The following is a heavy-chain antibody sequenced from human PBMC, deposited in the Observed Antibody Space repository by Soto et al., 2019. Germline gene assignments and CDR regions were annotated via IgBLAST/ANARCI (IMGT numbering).Heavy chain of an antibody. CDR3: AIQSYSNYANWFDP. CDR1: GGSFSGYY. CDR2: INHSGST. J-gene: IGHJ5*02. V-gene: IGHV4-34*01. D-gene: IGHD4-4*01. Sequence: PSETLSLTCAVYGGSFSGYYWSWIRQPPGKGLEWIGEINHSGSTNYNPSLKSRVTISVDTSKNQFSLKLSSMTAADTAVYYCAIQSYSNYANWFDPWGQGTLVTVSS.